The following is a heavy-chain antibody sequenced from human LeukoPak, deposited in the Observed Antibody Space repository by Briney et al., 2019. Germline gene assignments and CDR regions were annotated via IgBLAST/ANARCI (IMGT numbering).Heavy chain of an antibody. CDR1: GGSISSGSYY. V-gene: IGHV4-61*02. CDR2: IYTSGST. Sequence: SETLSLTCTVSGGSISSGSYYWSWIRQPAGKGLEWIGRIYTSGSTNYNPSLKSRVTISVDTSKNQFSLKLSSVTAADTAVYYCARYCSSTSCFAGYGMDVWGQGTTVTVSS. J-gene: IGHJ6*02. CDR3: ARYCSSTSCFAGYGMDV. D-gene: IGHD2-2*01.